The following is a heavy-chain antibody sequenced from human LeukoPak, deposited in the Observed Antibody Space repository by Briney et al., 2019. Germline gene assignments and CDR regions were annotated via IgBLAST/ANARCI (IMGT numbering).Heavy chain of an antibody. CDR1: GGSISIYY. V-gene: IGHV4-4*07. CDR2: IYTSGNT. D-gene: IGHD1-26*01. CDR3: ARDGGGTGRPFDY. Sequence: PSETLSLTCTVSGGSISIYYWNWIRQPAGKGLEWIGRIYTSGNTNYNPSLKSRVTMSVDTSNNHLSLNLSSVTAADTAVYYCARDGGGTGRPFDYWGQGTLVTASS. J-gene: IGHJ4*02.